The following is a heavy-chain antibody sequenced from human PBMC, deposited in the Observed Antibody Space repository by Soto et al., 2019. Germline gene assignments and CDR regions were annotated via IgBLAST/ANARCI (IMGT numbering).Heavy chain of an antibody. CDR3: ARKAWTRLDY. CDR1: GGSITASVW. Sequence: QLRLQESGPGLAKPSETLSLTCSISGGSITASVWWTWVRLTPEKGLQWIGEVFHTGSVNYNPSLQSRLTISVDKSMGQFSLRLTSVTAADTAVYYCARKAWTRLDYWGQGALVTVSS. CDR2: VFHTGSV. J-gene: IGHJ4*02. V-gene: IGHV4-4*02. D-gene: IGHD1-1*01.